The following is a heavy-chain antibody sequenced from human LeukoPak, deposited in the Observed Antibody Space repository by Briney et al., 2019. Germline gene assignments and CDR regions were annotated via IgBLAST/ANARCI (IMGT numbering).Heavy chain of an antibody. CDR2: IYYSGST. D-gene: IGHD6-6*01. CDR3: ARDGQLVPPDYYGMDV. Sequence: SETLSLTCTVSGGSISSGGYYWSWIRQHPRKGLEWIGYIYYSGSTYYNPSLKSRVTISVDTSKNQFSLKLSSVTAADTAVYYCARDGQLVPPDYYGMDVWGQGTTVTVSS. V-gene: IGHV4-31*03. CDR1: GGSISSGGYY. J-gene: IGHJ6*02.